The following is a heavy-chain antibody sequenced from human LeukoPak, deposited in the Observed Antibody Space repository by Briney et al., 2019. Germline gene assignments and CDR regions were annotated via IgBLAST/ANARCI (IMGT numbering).Heavy chain of an antibody. V-gene: IGHV4-30-2*01. CDR3: ASKANYYYGMDV. CDR2: IYHSGST. Sequence: PSETLSLTCAVSGGSISSGGYSWSWIRQPPGKGLEWIGYIYHSGSTYYNPSLKSRVTISVDRSKNQFSLKLSSVTAADTAVYYCASKANYYYGMDVWGQGTTVTVSS. J-gene: IGHJ6*02. CDR1: GGSISSGGYS.